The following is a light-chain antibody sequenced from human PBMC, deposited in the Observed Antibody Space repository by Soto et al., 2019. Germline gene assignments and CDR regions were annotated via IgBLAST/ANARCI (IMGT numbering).Light chain of an antibody. J-gene: IGLJ1*01. CDR1: SSDVGGYNY. Sequence: QSALTQPASVSGSPGQSITISCTGTSSDVGGYNYVSWYQQHPGKAPKLMIYDVRNRASGASNRFSGSKSGNTASLTISGLQAEDGADYYCTSYTSSSTLYVFGTGTKVTVL. V-gene: IGLV2-14*01. CDR3: TSYTSSSTLYV. CDR2: DVR.